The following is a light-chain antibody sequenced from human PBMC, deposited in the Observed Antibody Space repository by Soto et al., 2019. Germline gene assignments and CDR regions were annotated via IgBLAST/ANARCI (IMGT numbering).Light chain of an antibody. J-gene: IGLJ1*01. CDR3: SPHTTSNSRQTV. CDR1: SSDVGGYNY. V-gene: IGLV2-14*03. CDR2: DVS. Sequence: QSVLTQPASVSGSPGQSITISCTGTSSDVGGYNYVSWYQHHPGKAPKLIIYDVSNRPSGVSIRFSGSKSDNTASLTISGLQPEDEADYHCSPHTTSNSRQTVFGTATKVTVL.